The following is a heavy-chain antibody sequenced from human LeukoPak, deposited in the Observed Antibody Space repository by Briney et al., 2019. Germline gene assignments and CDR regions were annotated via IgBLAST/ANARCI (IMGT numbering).Heavy chain of an antibody. J-gene: IGHJ5*02. CDR2: IYYSGST. CDR1: GGSISSSSYY. CDR3: ARDSYYDFWSGWSFNWFDP. Sequence: SETLSLTCTVSGGSISSSSYYWGWIRQPPGKGLEWIGSIYYSGSTYYNPSLKSRVTISVDTSKNQFSLKLSSVTAADTAVYYCARDSYYDFWSGWSFNWFDPWGQGTLVTVSS. V-gene: IGHV4-39*07. D-gene: IGHD3-3*01.